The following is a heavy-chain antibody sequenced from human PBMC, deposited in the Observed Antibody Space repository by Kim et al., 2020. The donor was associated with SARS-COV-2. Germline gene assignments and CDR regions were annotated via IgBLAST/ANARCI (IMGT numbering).Heavy chain of an antibody. J-gene: IGHJ4*01. CDR2: ISSSSSYI. D-gene: IGHD3-10*01. CDR1: GFTFSSYS. CDR3: ARWFGSHGVRYVSFLDY. V-gene: IGHV3-21*01. Sequence: GGSLRLSCAASGFTFSSYSMNWVRQAPGKGLEWVSSISSSSSYIYYADSVKGRFTTSRDNAKNSLYLQMNSLRAEDTAVYYCARWFGSHGVRYVSFLDYWGEGTLVTVST.